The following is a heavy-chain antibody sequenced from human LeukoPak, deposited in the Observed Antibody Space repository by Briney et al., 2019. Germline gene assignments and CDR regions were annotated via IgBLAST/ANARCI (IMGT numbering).Heavy chain of an antibody. CDR2: IYHSGST. J-gene: IGHJ5*02. Sequence: PSGTLSLTCAVSGGSISSSNWWSWVRQPPGKGLEWIGEIYHSGSTNYKSSLKSRVTISVDKSKNQFSLKLSSVTAADTAVYYCARVNSSSRKWFDPWGQGTLVTVSS. CDR3: ARVNSSSRKWFDP. CDR1: GGSISSSNW. V-gene: IGHV4-4*02. D-gene: IGHD6-13*01.